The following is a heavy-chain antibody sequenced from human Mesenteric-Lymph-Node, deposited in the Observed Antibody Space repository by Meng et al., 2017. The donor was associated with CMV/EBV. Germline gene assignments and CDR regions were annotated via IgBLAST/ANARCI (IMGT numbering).Heavy chain of an antibody. CDR1: SGSISSYY. D-gene: IGHD3-10*01. V-gene: IGHV4-59*01. J-gene: IGHJ2*01. CDR2: IYYSGST. CDR3: ARGGAGSYYNTGYDWYFEL. Sequence: SETLSLTCTVSSGSISSYYWSWIRQPPGKGLEWIGYIYYSGSTNYNPSLKSRVTISVDTSKNQFSLSLSSVTAADTAVYYCARGGAGSYYNTGYDWYFELWGRGTLVTVSS.